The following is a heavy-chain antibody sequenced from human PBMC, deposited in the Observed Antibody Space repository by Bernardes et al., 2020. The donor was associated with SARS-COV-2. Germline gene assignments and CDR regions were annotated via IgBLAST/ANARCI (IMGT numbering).Heavy chain of an antibody. Sequence: GGSLRLSCAVSGFTFSSYWMHWIRQAPGKGLVWVSRINGDGTSTSYADSVKGRFTISRDNAKNTLNLQMNSLSAEDTAVYYCARGAYSLNKSGPRSVFDIRGQATMVTVSS. D-gene: IGHD1-26*01. CDR2: INGDGTST. CDR3: ARGAYSLNKSGPRSVFDI. V-gene: IGHV3-74*01. J-gene: IGHJ3*02. CDR1: GFTFSSYW.